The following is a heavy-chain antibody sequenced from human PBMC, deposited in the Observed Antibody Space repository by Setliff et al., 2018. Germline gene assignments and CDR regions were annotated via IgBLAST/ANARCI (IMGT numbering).Heavy chain of an antibody. Sequence: ASETLSLTCTVSGGSISSYYWSWIRQPAGKGLEWIGHIYIGGSANYNPSLKSRVTMSIDTSKNQFSLKLNSVTAADMAVYYCAREQWLDPPGYCYMDVWAKGTTVTVSS. J-gene: IGHJ6*03. CDR3: AREQWLDPPGYCYMDV. CDR2: IYIGGSA. D-gene: IGHD6-19*01. CDR1: GGSISSYY. V-gene: IGHV4-4*07.